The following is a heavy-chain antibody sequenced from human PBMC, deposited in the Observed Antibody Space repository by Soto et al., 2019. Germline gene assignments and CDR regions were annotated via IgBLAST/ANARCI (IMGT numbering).Heavy chain of an antibody. Sequence: QVQLVQSGAEVKKPGASVNVSCKASGYTFTSYDINWVRQATGQVLEWMGWMNPNSGNTGYAQKFQGRVTMPRNTSIRTAYMELSSLRSEDTAVYYCARALTEGQLWSTWGQGTLVTVSS. CDR3: ARALTEGQLWST. CDR1: GYTFTSYD. V-gene: IGHV1-8*01. D-gene: IGHD5-18*01. J-gene: IGHJ5*02. CDR2: MNPNSGNT.